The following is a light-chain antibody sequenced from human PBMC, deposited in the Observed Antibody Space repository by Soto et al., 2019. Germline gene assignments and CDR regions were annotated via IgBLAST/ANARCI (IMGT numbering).Light chain of an antibody. CDR2: EVS. Sequence: QSALTQPASVSGSPGQSITISCTGTSSVVGSYNLVSWYQQYPGKAPKLMIYEVSKRPSGVSNRFSGSRSGNTASLTISGLQAEDEADYYCCSYAGNNWVFGGGTKLTVL. CDR1: SSVVGSYNL. V-gene: IGLV2-23*02. J-gene: IGLJ3*02. CDR3: CSYAGNNWV.